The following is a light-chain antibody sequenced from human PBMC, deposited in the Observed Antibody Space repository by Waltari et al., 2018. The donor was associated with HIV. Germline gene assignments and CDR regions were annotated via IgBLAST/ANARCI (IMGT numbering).Light chain of an antibody. CDR3: QAWDSSTTSAV. CDR2: QDF. V-gene: IGLV3-1*01. J-gene: IGLJ2*01. Sequence: SYELTQPPSVSVSPGQTASITCSGVRLGDKYVSWYQQKPGQSPVLVISQDFRRPSGIPERFSGSNSGNTATLTISGTQAMDEADYYCQAWDSSTTSAVFGGGTKLTVL. CDR1: RLGDKY.